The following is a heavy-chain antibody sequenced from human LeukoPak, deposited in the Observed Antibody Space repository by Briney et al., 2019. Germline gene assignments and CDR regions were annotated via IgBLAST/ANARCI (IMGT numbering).Heavy chain of an antibody. CDR1: GGTFSSYA. CDR3: ARNVPHDYGDYDNWFDP. Sequence: SVKVSCKASGGTFSSYAISWVRQAPGQGLEWMGGIIPIFGTANYAQKFQGRVTITADESTSTAYMELSSLRSEDTAVYYCARNVPHDYGDYDNWFDPWGQGTLVTVSS. CDR2: IIPIFGTA. J-gene: IGHJ5*02. D-gene: IGHD4-17*01. V-gene: IGHV1-69*13.